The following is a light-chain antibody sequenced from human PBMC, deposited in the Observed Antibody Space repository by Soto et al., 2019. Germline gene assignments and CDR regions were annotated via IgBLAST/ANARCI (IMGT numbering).Light chain of an antibody. CDR3: CSYAGSYTLV. V-gene: IGLV2-11*01. Sequence: QSVLTQPASVSGSPGQSITISCTGTSSDVGSYNFVSWYQQHPGKAPKLMIYDVSKRPSGVPDRFSGSKSGNTASLTISGLQAEDEADYYCCSYAGSYTLVFGGGTQLTVL. J-gene: IGLJ2*01. CDR1: SSDVGSYNF. CDR2: DVS.